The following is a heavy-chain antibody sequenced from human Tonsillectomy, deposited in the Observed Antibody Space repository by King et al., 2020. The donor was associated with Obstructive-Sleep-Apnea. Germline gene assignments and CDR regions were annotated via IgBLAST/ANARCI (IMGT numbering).Heavy chain of an antibody. CDR3: AGVSPSMVRGVIRYYFDY. D-gene: IGHD3-10*01. CDR1: GGSISSSSYY. V-gene: IGHV4-39*07. Sequence: QLQESGPGLVKPSETLSLTCTVSGGSISSSSYYLGWIRQPPWKGLERIGSIYYSWSCYFNPSLKSRVTISLDTSKNQFSLKLSSVTAADTAVYYFAGVSPSMVRGVIRYYFDYWGQGTLVTVSS. J-gene: IGHJ4*02. CDR2: IYYSWSC.